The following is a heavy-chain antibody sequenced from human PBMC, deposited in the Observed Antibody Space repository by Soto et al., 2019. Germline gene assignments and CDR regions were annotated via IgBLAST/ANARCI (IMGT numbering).Heavy chain of an antibody. V-gene: IGHV3-48*02. Sequence: EVQLVESGGGLVQPGGSLRLTCVASGFPFSIYSMNWVRQAPGKGLEWSSYITSDTNTIKYADSVKGRFTISRDNAKNLVYLQMNSLRDEDTAVYFCARSVEGNFDYWGQGNVVTVSS. CDR3: ARSVEGNFDY. J-gene: IGHJ4*02. CDR1: GFPFSIYS. CDR2: ITSDTNTI. D-gene: IGHD6-19*01.